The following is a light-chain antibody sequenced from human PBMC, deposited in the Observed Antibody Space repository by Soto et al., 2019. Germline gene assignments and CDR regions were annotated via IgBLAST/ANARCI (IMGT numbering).Light chain of an antibody. Sequence: DIQMTQSPSSLSASVGDRVTITCRASQTISPYLNWYQQKPGKAPKLLIYGASTLQSGVPTRFSGRGSGADFTITISSLQPEDFATYYCQQSYSTLALTFGGGNKVEIK. CDR2: GAS. CDR1: QTISPY. V-gene: IGKV1-39*01. CDR3: QQSYSTLALT. J-gene: IGKJ4*01.